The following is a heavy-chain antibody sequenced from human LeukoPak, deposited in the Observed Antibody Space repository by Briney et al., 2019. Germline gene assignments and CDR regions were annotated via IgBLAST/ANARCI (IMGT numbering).Heavy chain of an antibody. Sequence: GGSLRLSCAASGFTFSSYAMSWVRQAPGKGLEWVSAISGSGGSTYYADSVKGRFTISRDNSKNTLYLQMNSLRPEDTAVYYCAKDRYYYDSSGYYTDAFDIWGQGTMVTVSS. CDR1: GFTFSSYA. D-gene: IGHD3-22*01. CDR2: ISGSGGST. V-gene: IGHV3-23*01. CDR3: AKDRYYYDSSGYYTDAFDI. J-gene: IGHJ3*02.